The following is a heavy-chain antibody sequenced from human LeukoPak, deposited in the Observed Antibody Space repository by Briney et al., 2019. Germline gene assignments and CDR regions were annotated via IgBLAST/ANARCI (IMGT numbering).Heavy chain of an antibody. Sequence: KPSETLSLTCTVSGDSIGTYYWNWIRQPAGKGLEWIGRIYASGYTEYNPSLQTRVTMSVDTSKNEFSLKVDTVTAADTAVYFCARNHIVTGTYFDSWGQGILVTVSP. J-gene: IGHJ4*02. D-gene: IGHD3-10*01. CDR2: IYASGYT. V-gene: IGHV4-4*07. CDR1: GDSIGTYY. CDR3: ARNHIVTGTYFDS.